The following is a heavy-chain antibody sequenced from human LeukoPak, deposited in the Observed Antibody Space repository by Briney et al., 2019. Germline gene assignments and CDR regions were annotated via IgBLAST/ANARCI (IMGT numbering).Heavy chain of an antibody. CDR1: GYTFTSYY. CDR3: ARVGVFDYDSSGYYVEDY. V-gene: IGHV1-46*01. CDR2: INPSGGST. Sequence: GASVKVSCKASGYTFTSYYMHWVRQAPGQGLEWMGIINPSGGSTSYAQKFQGRVTMTRDMSTSTVYMELSSLRSEDTAVYYCARVGVFDYDSSGYYVEDYWGQGTPVTVSS. J-gene: IGHJ4*02. D-gene: IGHD3-22*01.